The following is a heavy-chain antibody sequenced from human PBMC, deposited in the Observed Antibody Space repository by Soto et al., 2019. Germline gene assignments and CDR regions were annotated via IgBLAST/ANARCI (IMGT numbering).Heavy chain of an antibody. Sequence: GGSLRLSCAASGFTFSSYGMHWVRQAPGKGLEWVAVIWYDGSNKYYADSVKGRFTISRDNSKNTLYLQMNSLRAEDTAVYYCARGPSGKTQEYYYYYYYMDVWGKGTTVTVSS. V-gene: IGHV3-33*01. J-gene: IGHJ6*03. CDR3: ARGPSGKTQEYYYYYYYMDV. CDR2: IWYDGSNK. D-gene: IGHD3-10*01. CDR1: GFTFSSYG.